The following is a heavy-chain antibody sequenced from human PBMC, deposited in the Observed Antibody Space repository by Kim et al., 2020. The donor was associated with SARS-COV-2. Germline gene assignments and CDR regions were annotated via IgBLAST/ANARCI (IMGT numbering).Heavy chain of an antibody. CDR2: INPSGGST. Sequence: ASVKVSCKASGYTFTSYYMHWVRQAPGQGLEWMGIINPSGGSTSYAQKFQGRVTMTRDTSTSTVYMELSSLRSEDTAVYYCARDSKMDYYYYYGMDVWGQGTTVTVSS. CDR1: GYTFTSYY. V-gene: IGHV1-46*01. J-gene: IGHJ6*02. CDR3: ARDSKMDYYYYYGMDV.